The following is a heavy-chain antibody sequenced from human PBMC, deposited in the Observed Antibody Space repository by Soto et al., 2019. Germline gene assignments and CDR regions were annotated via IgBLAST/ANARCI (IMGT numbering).Heavy chain of an antibody. CDR2: INHSGGT. CDR1: GGSFSGYY. J-gene: IGHJ4*02. D-gene: IGHD2-8*01. CDR3: ARVITNGVSAEKRRYYFAY. V-gene: IGHV4-34*01. Sequence: PSETLSLTCAVYGGSFSGYYGSWIRQPPGKGLEWIGEINHSGGTNYNPSLKSRVTISVDTSKNQFSLKLSSVTAADTAVYYCARVITNGVSAEKRRYYFAYWGQGTLVTVSS.